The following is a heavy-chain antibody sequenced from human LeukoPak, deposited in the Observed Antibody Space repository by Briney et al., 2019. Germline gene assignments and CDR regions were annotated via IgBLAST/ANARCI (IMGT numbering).Heavy chain of an antibody. CDR2: IYYSGST. CDR3: ARAASSSWLQYYYYGMDV. Sequence: SQTLSLTCTVSGGSISSGDYYWSWIRQPPGKGLEWIGYIYYSGSTYYNPSLKSRVTISVDTSKNQFSLKLSSVTAADTAVYYCARAASSSWLQYYYYGMDVWGQGTTATVSS. J-gene: IGHJ6*02. V-gene: IGHV4-30-4*01. CDR1: GGSISSGDYY. D-gene: IGHD6-13*01.